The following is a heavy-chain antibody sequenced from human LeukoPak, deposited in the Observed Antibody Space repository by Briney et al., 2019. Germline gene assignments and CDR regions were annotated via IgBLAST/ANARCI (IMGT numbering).Heavy chain of an antibody. Sequence: SETLSLTCTVSGDSISSSTYYWGWIRQPPGKGLEWIGSIYYSGSTHYNPSLKSRVTISVDTSKNRFSLKLSSVTAADTAVYYCATLGDDINFDSWGQGALVTVSS. CDR2: IYYSGST. J-gene: IGHJ4*02. V-gene: IGHV4-39*01. CDR3: ATLGDDINFDS. CDR1: GDSISSSTYY. D-gene: IGHD3-9*01.